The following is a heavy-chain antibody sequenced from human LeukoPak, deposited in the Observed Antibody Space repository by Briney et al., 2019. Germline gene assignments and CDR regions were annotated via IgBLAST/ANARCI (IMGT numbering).Heavy chain of an antibody. Sequence: PSETMSLTCIVSGGSISSDTHYRGRIRQPPGKGLEWFGVIYYSRLTSYNPCLENRVTISADTSRNHFSLKLRSVTAADTAVYYCASALSNTYSKLDYWGQGTLVTVSS. CDR1: GGSISSDTHY. CDR2: IYYSRLT. J-gene: IGHJ4*02. D-gene: IGHD3-10*01. CDR3: ASALSNTYSKLDY. V-gene: IGHV4-39*02.